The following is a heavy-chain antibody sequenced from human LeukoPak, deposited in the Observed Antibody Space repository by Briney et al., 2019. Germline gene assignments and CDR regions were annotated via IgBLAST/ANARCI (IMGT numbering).Heavy chain of an antibody. V-gene: IGHV4-39*07. CDR3: ARGGGSYPFHTYYFDY. D-gene: IGHD1-26*01. CDR2: IYYSGST. CDR1: GGSISSSSYY. J-gene: IGHJ4*02. Sequence: SETLSLTCTVSGGSISSSSYYWGWIRQPPGKGLEWIGSIYYSGSTYYNPSLKSRVTISVDTSKNQFSLKLSSVTAADTAVYYCARGGGSYPFHTYYFDYWGQGTLVTVSS.